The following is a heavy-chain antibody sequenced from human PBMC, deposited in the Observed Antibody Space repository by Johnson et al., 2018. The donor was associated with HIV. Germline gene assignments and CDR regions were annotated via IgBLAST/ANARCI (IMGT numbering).Heavy chain of an antibody. CDR3: AKDFGYPRPRDAFDI. V-gene: IGHV3-30*04. Sequence: QVQLVESGGGVVQPGRSLRLSCPASGFTFSNFAMHWVRQAPGKGLEWVVVISYDGSNKYFADSVKGRFTVSRDNSKNTLFLQMNGLRAEDTAVYYCAKDFGYPRPRDAFDIWVQGTMVTVSS. CDR2: ISYDGSNK. D-gene: IGHD5-12*01. CDR1: GFTFSNFA. J-gene: IGHJ3*02.